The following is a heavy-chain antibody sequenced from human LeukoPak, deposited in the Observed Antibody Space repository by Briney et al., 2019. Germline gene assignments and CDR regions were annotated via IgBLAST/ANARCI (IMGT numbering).Heavy chain of an antibody. V-gene: IGHV4-38-2*01. CDR2: ISQSAIA. D-gene: IGHD1/OR15-1a*01. Sequence: SETLSLTCAVSGYSINNAHYWAWIRQPPGKGLEWIGNISQSAIASYNPSLKSRVTTSLDTSNNHFSLDLRSVTAADTAVYFCARASVEHSIVAGDYFDYWGQGTLVTVSS. CDR3: ARASVEHSIVAGDYFDY. J-gene: IGHJ4*02. CDR1: GYSINNAHY.